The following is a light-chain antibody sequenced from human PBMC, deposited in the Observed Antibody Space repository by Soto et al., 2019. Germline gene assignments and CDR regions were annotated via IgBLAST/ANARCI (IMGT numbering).Light chain of an antibody. Sequence: DIVMTQSPDSLAVSLGERATIYCMSSQSLLHSSNNKNDLAWYQQKPGQPPKLVIYWASARESGVPDRFSGGGSGIDFTLTISSLQAEDVAVYYCQQYYSPPFTFGPGTKVDIK. CDR1: QSLLHSSNNKND. CDR3: QQYYSPPFT. J-gene: IGKJ3*01. CDR2: WAS. V-gene: IGKV4-1*01.